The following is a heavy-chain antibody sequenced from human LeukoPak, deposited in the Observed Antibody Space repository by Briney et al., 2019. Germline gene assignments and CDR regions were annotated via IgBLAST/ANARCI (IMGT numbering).Heavy chain of an antibody. D-gene: IGHD1-26*01. J-gene: IGHJ6*03. Sequence: PSETLSLTCTVSGYSISSGYYWGWIRRPPGKGLEWIGSIYHSGSTYYNPSLKSRVTISVDTSKNQFSLKVSSVTAADTAVYYCARTGGSFYFYYYMDVWGKGTTVTVSS. CDR3: ARTGGSFYFYYYMDV. V-gene: IGHV4-38-2*02. CDR2: IYHSGST. CDR1: GYSISSGYY.